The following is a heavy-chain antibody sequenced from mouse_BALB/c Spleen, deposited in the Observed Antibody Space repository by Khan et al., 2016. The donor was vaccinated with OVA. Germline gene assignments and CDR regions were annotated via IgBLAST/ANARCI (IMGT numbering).Heavy chain of an antibody. D-gene: IGHD3-1*01. V-gene: IGHV1S135*01. CDR3: AKGGLGLRSYAMDY. J-gene: IGHJ4*01. CDR1: GYSITSYY. CDR2: IDPFNGGT. Sequence: VQLKESGPDLMKPGTSVKISCKASGYSITSYYMHWVKQSHGKSLEWIGYIDPFNGGTSYNQKFKGMATLTVDKSSSTAYMHLSSLTSEDSAVYYCAKGGLGLRSYAMDYWGQGTSVTVSS.